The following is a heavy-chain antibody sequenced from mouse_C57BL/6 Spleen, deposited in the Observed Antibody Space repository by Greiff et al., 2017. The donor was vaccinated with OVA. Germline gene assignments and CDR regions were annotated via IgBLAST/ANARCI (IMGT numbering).Heavy chain of an antibody. J-gene: IGHJ2*01. CDR3: TLTGDYFAY. CDR2: IDTETGGT. CDR1: GYTFTDYE. D-gene: IGHD2-13*01. V-gene: IGHV1-15*01. Sequence: QVQLQQSGAELVRPGASVTLSCKASGYTFTDYEMHWVKQTPVHGLEWIGAIDTETGGTAYNQKFKGKAILTADKSTSTAYMELRSLTSEDSAVYECTLTGDYFAYGGQGTTLTVSS.